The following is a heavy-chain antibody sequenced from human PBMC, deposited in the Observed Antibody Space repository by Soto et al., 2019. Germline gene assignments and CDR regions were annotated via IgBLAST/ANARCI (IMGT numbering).Heavy chain of an antibody. CDR1: GYTFTSYG. Sequence: QVQLVQSGAEVKKPGASVKVSCKASGYTFTSYGISWVRQAPGQGLEWMGWISAYNGNTNYAQKLQGRVTMTTDTSTSKAYMELRSLRSDDTAVYYCARRRTVVTQGSQDDYWGQGTLVTVSS. CDR2: ISAYNGNT. CDR3: ARRRTVVTQGSQDDY. D-gene: IGHD2-21*02. V-gene: IGHV1-18*01. J-gene: IGHJ4*02.